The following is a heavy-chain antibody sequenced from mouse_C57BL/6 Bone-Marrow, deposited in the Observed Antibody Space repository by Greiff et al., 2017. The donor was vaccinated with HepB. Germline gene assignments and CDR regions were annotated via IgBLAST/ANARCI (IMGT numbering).Heavy chain of an antibody. D-gene: IGHD1-1*01. CDR1: GFTFTDYY. CDR2: IRNKANGYTT. V-gene: IGHV7-3*01. Sequence: EVQLVESGGGLVQPGGSLSLSCAASGFTFTDYYMSWVRQPPGKALEWLGFIRNKANGYTTKYSASVKGRFTISRDNSQSILYLQMNALRAEDSATYFCARNYGSSYVDYFDYWGQGTTLTVSS. J-gene: IGHJ2*01. CDR3: ARNYGSSYVDYFDY.